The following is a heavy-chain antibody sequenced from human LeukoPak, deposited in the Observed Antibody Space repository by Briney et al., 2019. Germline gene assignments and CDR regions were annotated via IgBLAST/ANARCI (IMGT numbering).Heavy chain of an antibody. CDR1: GFTFSSYA. V-gene: IGHV3-30-3*02. Sequence: PGGSLRLSCAASGFTFSSYAMHWVRQAPGKGLEWVAVISYDGSNKYYADSVKGRFTISRDNFKNTLYLQMNSLRAEDTAVYYCAKSVTPGYFDYWGQGTLVTVSS. J-gene: IGHJ4*02. CDR3: AKSVTPGYFDY. D-gene: IGHD3-10*01. CDR2: ISYDGSNK.